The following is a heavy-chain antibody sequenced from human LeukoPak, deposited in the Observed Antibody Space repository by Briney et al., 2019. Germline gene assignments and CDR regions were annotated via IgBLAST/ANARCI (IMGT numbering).Heavy chain of an antibody. CDR2: IYYSGST. CDR1: GGSISSSSYY. J-gene: IGHJ4*02. D-gene: IGHD4-17*01. V-gene: IGHV4-39*01. CDR3: ARLPRSVSPLDY. Sequence: PSETLSLTCTVSGGSISSSSYYWGWIRQPPGKGLEWIGSIYYSGSTYYNPSLKRRVTISVDTSKNQFSLKLSSVTAADTAVYYCARLPRSVSPLDYWGQGTLVTVSS.